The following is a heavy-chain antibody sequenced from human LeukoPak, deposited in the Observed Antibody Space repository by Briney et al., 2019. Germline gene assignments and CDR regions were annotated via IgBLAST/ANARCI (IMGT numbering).Heavy chain of an antibody. J-gene: IGHJ6*02. CDR1: GGSISSSSYY. CDR3: ASTAAGWGDSSGYYYRNYYYGMDV. D-gene: IGHD3-22*01. Sequence: SETLSLTCTVSGGSISSSSYYWGWIRQPPGKGLEWIGSIYYSGSTYYNPSLKSRVTISVDTSKSQFSLKLSSVTAADTAVYYCASTAAGWGDSSGYYYRNYYYGMDVWGQGTTVTVSS. V-gene: IGHV4-39*07. CDR2: IYYSGST.